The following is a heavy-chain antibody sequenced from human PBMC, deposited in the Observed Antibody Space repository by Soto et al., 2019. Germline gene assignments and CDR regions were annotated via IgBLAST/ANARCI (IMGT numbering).Heavy chain of an antibody. V-gene: IGHV4-39*01. J-gene: IGHJ4*02. CDR2: IYYSGST. CDR3: ARLRADYGGWGFDY. Sequence: QLQLQESGPGLVKPSETLSLTCTVSGGSISSSSYYWGWIRQPPGKGLEWIGSIYYSGSTYYNPSLKSRVTISVDTSKNQCSLKLTSVTAADTAVYYCARLRADYGGWGFDYWGQGTLVTVSS. D-gene: IGHD4-17*01. CDR1: GGSISSSSYY.